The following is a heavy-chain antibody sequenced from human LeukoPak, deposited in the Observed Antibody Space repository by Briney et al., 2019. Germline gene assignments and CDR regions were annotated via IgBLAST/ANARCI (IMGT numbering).Heavy chain of an antibody. CDR1: GGSISSYY. J-gene: IGHJ3*02. CDR2: IYYSGST. V-gene: IGHV4-59*12. D-gene: IGHD3-22*01. CDR3: ARAADYYDSSGYYGDAFDI. Sequence: SETLSLTCTVSGGSISSYYWSWIRQPPGKGLEWIGYIYYSGSTNYNPSLKSRVTISVDTSKNQFSLKLSSVTAADTAVYYCARAADYYDSSGYYGDAFDIWGQGTMVTVSS.